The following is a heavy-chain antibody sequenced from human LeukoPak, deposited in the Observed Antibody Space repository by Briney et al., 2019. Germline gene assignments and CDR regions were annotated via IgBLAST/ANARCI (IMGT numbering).Heavy chain of an antibody. D-gene: IGHD3-10*01. J-gene: IGHJ4*02. CDR2: INAGNGNT. Sequence: ASVKVSCKASGYTFTSYAMHWVRQAPGQRLEWMEWINAGNGNTKYSQKFQGRVTITRDTSASTAYMELSSLRSEDTAVYYCARDKTMVRGVITPLFGYWGQGTLVTVSS. CDR1: GYTFTSYA. CDR3: ARDKTMVRGVITPLFGY. V-gene: IGHV1-3*01.